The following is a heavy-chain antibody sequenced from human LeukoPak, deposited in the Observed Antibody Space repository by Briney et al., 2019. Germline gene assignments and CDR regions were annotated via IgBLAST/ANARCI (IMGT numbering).Heavy chain of an antibody. CDR2: IYYSGST. CDR3: ARDYGSGSYAFDI. J-gene: IGHJ3*02. V-gene: IGHV4-59*01. CDR1: GGSISSYY. Sequence: SETLSLTCTVSGGSISSYYWSWIRQPPGKGLECIGYIYYSGSTNYNPSLKSRVTISVDTSKSQFSLKLSSVTTADTAVYYCARDYGSGSYAFDIWGQGTMVTVSS. D-gene: IGHD3-10*01.